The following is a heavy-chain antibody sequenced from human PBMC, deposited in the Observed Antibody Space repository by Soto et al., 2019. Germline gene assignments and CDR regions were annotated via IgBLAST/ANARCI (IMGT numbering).Heavy chain of an antibody. V-gene: IGHV3-15*01. CDR2: IKSKGGGETT. CDR3: TKVLALPPNDAFDI. J-gene: IGHJ3*02. D-gene: IGHD3-3*02. CDR1: GFNFNVAW. Sequence: EGQLVESGGRLVEPGGSLRLSCAASGFNFNVAWMNWVRQAPGKGLEWLGRIKSKGGGETTEYVAFVKGRFTTSRDDSKNTLYLQRNSLKSEDTAVYYCTKVLALPPNDAFDIWGQGTMVTVSS.